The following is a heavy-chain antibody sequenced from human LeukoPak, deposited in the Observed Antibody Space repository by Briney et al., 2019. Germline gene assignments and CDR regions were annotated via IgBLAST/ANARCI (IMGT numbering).Heavy chain of an antibody. V-gene: IGHV1-2*02. CDR1: GYTFTGYY. CDR3: ARDLGVLRFLEWLGRGDDAFDI. CDR2: INPNSGGT. Sequence: GASVKVSCKASGYTFTGYYMHWVRQAPGQGLEWMGWINPNSGGTNYAQKFQGRVTMTRDTSISTAYMELSRLRSDDTAVYYCARDLGVLRFLEWLGRGDDAFDIWGQGTMVTVSS. J-gene: IGHJ3*02. D-gene: IGHD3-3*01.